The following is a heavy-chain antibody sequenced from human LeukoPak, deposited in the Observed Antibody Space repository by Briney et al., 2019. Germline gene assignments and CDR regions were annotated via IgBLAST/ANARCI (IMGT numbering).Heavy chain of an antibody. D-gene: IGHD6-13*01. CDR2: INHSGST. Sequence: SETLSLTCTISGGSITGHYWSWIRQPPGKGLEWIGEINHSGSTNYNPSLKSRVTISVDTSKNQFSLKLSSVTAADTAVYYCARGGIAAAGMFDYWGQGTLVTVSS. J-gene: IGHJ4*02. CDR3: ARGGIAAAGMFDY. V-gene: IGHV4-34*01. CDR1: GGSITGHY.